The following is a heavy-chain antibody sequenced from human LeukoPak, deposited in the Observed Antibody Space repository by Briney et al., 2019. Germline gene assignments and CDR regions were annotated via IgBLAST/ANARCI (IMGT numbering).Heavy chain of an antibody. CDR2: IYSGGTT. D-gene: IGHD3-10*01. V-gene: IGHV3-53*01. Sequence: GGSLRLSCAASGLSVSINYMSWVRQAPGKGLEWGSVIYSGGTTDYVDSVKGRFTISRDKSKKTLFLQMNSLRAEDTAVYYCARVPGAYGSGTYYVWGQGTRVTVSS. CDR3: ARVPGAYGSGTYYV. CDR1: GLSVSINY. J-gene: IGHJ4*02.